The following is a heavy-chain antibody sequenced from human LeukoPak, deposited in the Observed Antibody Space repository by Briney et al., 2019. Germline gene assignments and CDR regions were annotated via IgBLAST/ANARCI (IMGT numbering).Heavy chain of an antibody. D-gene: IGHD3-22*01. CDR1: GYTLTSYG. CDR2: ISAYNGNT. J-gene: IGHJ4*02. CDR3: ARDSLTMIVGRQKRGLDY. V-gene: IGHV1-18*01. Sequence: ASVKVSCKASGYTLTSYGISWVRQAPGQGLEWMGWISAYNGNTNYAQKLQGRVTMTTDTSTSTAYMELRSLRSDDTAVYYCARDSLTMIVGRQKRGLDYWGQGTLVTVSS.